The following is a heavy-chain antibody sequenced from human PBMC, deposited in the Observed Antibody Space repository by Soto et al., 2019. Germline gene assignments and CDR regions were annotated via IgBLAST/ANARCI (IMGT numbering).Heavy chain of an antibody. J-gene: IGHJ5*02. Sequence: KTSETVSLTCTVSGGAVSSGTYYWSWIRQPPGKGLEWIGHIYFTGSTNYNPSLKSRVTMSLDTSRNQFSLKLSSVTAADTAVYYCTRGPPRVQWFDPWGLGTLVTVSS. V-gene: IGHV4-61*01. CDR3: TRGPPRVQWFDP. CDR2: IYFTGST. CDR1: GGAVSSGTYY.